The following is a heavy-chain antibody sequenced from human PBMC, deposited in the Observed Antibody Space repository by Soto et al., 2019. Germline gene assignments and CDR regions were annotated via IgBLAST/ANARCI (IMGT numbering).Heavy chain of an antibody. CDR2: VNPDGSDT. Sequence: EVQLVESGGGVVQPGGSLRLSCAASGFTFSSYWMHWVRQAPGKGLVWVSRVNPDGSDTSYADSVKGRFTISRENTKNTRYLQMNSLGADDMFVYYCARVAGCSYYFDYWGQGTMLTVSS. CDR3: ARVAGCSYYFDY. D-gene: IGHD3-10*02. V-gene: IGHV3-74*01. J-gene: IGHJ4*02. CDR1: GFTFSSYW.